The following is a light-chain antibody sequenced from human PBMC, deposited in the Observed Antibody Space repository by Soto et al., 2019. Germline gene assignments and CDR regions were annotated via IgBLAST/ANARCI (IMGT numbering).Light chain of an antibody. CDR3: QQYDDWPET. CDR2: DAS. V-gene: IGKV3-15*01. J-gene: IGKJ1*01. CDR1: QSVSSN. Sequence: EKVMTQSPATLSVSPGERATLSCRASQSVSSNLAWYQQKPGQAPRLLMYDASTRATGIPARFSGSGSGTEFTLTISSLQSEDLAVYYCQQYDDWPETFGQGTKV.